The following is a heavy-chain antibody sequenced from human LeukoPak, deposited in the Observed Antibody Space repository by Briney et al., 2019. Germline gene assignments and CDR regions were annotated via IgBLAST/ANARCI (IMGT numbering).Heavy chain of an antibody. CDR1: GFTFSSHW. Sequence: GGSLRLSCAASGFTFSSHWMSWVRQAPGKGLEWVANIKKDGSEKYYVDAVKGRFTISRDNAKTSLYLQMNSLRAEDTAVYYCATSFGPVIAAAGTGADWGQGTLVTVSS. D-gene: IGHD6-13*01. CDR3: ATSFGPVIAAAGTGAD. V-gene: IGHV3-7*03. CDR2: IKKDGSEK. J-gene: IGHJ4*02.